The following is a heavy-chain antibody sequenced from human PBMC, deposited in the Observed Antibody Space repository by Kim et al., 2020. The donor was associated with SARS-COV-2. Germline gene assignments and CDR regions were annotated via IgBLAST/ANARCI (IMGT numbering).Heavy chain of an antibody. J-gene: IGHJ4*02. V-gene: IGHV3-30*02. D-gene: IGHD3-10*01. Sequence: YYADSVKGRFTISRDTSKNTLYLQMNSLRAEDTAVYYCAKDQNGSGSIDYWGQGTLVTVSS. CDR3: AKDQNGSGSIDY.